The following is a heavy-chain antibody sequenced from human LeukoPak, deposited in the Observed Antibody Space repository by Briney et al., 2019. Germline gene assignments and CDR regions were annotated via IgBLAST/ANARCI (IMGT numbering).Heavy chain of an antibody. J-gene: IGHJ6*02. CDR3: ARGSQAYGDYVDYYYYGMDV. Sequence: SETLSLTCTVSGGSISSSSYYWGWIRQPPGKGLEWIGSIYYSGSTYYNPSLKSRVTISVDTSKNQFSLKLSSVTAADTAVYYCARGSQAYGDYVDYYYYGMDVWGQGTTVTVSS. CDR2: IYYSGST. CDR1: GGSISSSSYY. V-gene: IGHV4-39*07. D-gene: IGHD4-17*01.